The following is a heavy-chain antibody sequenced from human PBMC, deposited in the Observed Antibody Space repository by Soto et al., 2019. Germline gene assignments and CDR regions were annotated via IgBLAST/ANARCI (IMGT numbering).Heavy chain of an antibody. CDR2: ISSTGSLK. CDR3: ARDRGITIFGVVLPYADV. Sequence: PGGSLRLSCATSGFTFSDYYMSWIRQAPGKGLEWVSYISSTGSLKYYADSVEGRFTISRDNAKNSLYLQMNSLRAEDTAVYYCARDRGITIFGVVLPYADVWCQGTTVTVSS. D-gene: IGHD3-3*01. CDR1: GFTFSDYY. V-gene: IGHV3-11*01. J-gene: IGHJ6*02.